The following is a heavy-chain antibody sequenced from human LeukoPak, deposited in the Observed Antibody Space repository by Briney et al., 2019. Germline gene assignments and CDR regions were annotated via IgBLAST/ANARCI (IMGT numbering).Heavy chain of an antibody. J-gene: IGHJ3*02. D-gene: IGHD3-10*01. V-gene: IGHV4-39*02. CDR2: IYYSGRT. CDR3: ASDDPLRAFDI. CDR1: GGSISSSGYY. Sequence: PSEXLSLTCTVSGGSISSSGYYWGWIRQPPGTGVEWVGSIYYSGRTYYNPSLKSRVTISVDTSKNHFSLKLSSVTAADTAVYYCASDDPLRAFDIWGQGTMVTVSS.